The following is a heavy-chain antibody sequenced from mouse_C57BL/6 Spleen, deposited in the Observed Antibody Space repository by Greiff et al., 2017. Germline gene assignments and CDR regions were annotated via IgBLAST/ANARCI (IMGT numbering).Heavy chain of an antibody. J-gene: IGHJ3*01. CDR2: IRSKSNNYAT. Sequence: EVQLVESGGGLVQPKGSLKLSCAASGFSFNTYAMNWVRQAPGKGLEWVARIRSKSNNYATYYADSVKDRFTISRDDSESMLYLQMNNLRTEDTGEDYCVGKEFAYWGQGTLVTVSA. V-gene: IGHV10-1*01. CDR3: VGKEFAY. CDR1: GFSFNTYA.